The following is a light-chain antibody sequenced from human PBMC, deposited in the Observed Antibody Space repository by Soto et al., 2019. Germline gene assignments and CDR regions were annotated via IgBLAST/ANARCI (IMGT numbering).Light chain of an antibody. V-gene: IGKV3-11*01. CDR3: QQRCNWPLT. CDR2: AAS. Sequence: DIVLTQSPATLSSSPGERATLTCRASQSVMTYLAWYQLKPGQPPRLLIYAASNWASGIPARFSGSGSGTDFTLTISSLEPEDFAVYSCQQRCNWPLTFGGGTKVEIK. CDR1: QSVMTY. J-gene: IGKJ4*02.